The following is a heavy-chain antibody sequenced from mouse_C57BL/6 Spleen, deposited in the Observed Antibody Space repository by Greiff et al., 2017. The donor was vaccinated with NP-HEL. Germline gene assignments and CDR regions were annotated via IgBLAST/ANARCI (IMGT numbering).Heavy chain of an antibody. CDR1: GYTFTDYY. CDR3: ARWTAQGAFAY. D-gene: IGHD3-2*02. CDR2: IYPGSGNT. J-gene: IGHJ3*01. Sequence: LVESGAELVRPGASVKLSCKASGYTFTDYYINWVKQRPGQGLEWIARIYPGSGNTYYNEKFKGKATLTAEKSSSTAYMQLSSLTSEDSAVYFCARWTAQGAFAYWGQGTLVTVSA. V-gene: IGHV1-76*01.